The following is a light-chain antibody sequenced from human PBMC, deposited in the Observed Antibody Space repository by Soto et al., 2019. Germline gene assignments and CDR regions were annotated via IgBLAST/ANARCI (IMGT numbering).Light chain of an antibody. Sequence: PGERATLSCRASQNVNNNFVAWYQQKPGQAPSLLIYGVSDRATGVPARFSGSGSGTDFTLTISRLEPEDFAVYYCQQHGASITFGGGTRVENK. CDR3: QQHGASIT. V-gene: IGKV3-20*01. J-gene: IGKJ4*01. CDR2: GVS. CDR1: QNVNNNF.